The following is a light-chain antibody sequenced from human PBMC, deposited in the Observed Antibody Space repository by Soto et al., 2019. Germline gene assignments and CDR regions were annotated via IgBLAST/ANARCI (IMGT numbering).Light chain of an antibody. CDR1: SSDVGGYNY. J-gene: IGLJ1*01. CDR2: EVT. V-gene: IGLV2-8*01. Sequence: QSALTQSPSASGSPGQSVTISCIGTSSDVGGYNYVSWYQHHPGKAPKLIIYEVTKRPSGVPDRFSGSRSGTTASLTVSGLQAEDEADYYCSSYTNSNILHYVFGTGTKVTVL. CDR3: SSYTNSNILHYV.